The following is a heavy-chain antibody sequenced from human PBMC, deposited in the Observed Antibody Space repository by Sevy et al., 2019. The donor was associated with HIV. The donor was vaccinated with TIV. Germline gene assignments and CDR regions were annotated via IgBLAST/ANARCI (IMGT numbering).Heavy chain of an antibody. CDR3: AKDRGKNYYYMDV. CDR1: GFTFDDYT. V-gene: IGHV3-43*01. J-gene: IGHJ6*03. CDR2: ISWDGGST. Sequence: GESLKISCAASGFTFDDYTMHWVRQAPGKGLEWVSLISWDGGSTYYADSVKGRFTISRDNIKNSLYLQMNSLRTEDTALYYCAKDRGKNYYYMDVWGKGTTVTVSS.